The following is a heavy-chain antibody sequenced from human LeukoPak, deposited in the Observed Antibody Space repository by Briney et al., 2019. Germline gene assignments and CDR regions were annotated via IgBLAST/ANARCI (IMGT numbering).Heavy chain of an antibody. V-gene: IGHV4-59*01. CDR3: ARQGYSYGLPSSFDY. CDR2: IYYSGST. D-gene: IGHD5-18*01. Sequence: SETLSLTCTVSGGSISSYYWSWIRQPPGKGLEWIGYIYYSGSTNYNPSLKSRVTISVDTSKNQFSLELSSVTAADTAVYYCARQGYSYGLPSSFDYWGQGTLVTVSS. CDR1: GGSISSYY. J-gene: IGHJ4*02.